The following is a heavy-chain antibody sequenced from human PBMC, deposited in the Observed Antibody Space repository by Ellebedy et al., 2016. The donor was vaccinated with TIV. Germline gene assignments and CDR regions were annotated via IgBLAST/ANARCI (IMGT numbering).Heavy chain of an antibody. V-gene: IGHV3-23*01. Sequence: GESLKISCAASGFTFKSYALSWVRQAPGKGLEWVSAISDSGGYTYYADSVKGRFTVSRDNSRNTVLLQMNSLRAEDTAVYYCTSPAVGHTTGCCRYYFDYWGLGTVVAVSS. J-gene: IGHJ4*02. CDR3: TSPAVGHTTGCCRYYFDY. CDR1: GFTFKSYA. CDR2: ISDSGGYT. D-gene: IGHD1-1*01.